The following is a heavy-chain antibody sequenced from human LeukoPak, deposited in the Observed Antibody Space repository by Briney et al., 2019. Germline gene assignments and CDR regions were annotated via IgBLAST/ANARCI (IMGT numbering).Heavy chain of an antibody. CDR2: ISSSSSYI. D-gene: IGHD3-22*01. CDR1: GITFSSYS. Sequence: GGSLRLSGAASGITFSSYSMNWVRQAPGKGLEWVSSISSSSSYIYYADSVKGRFTISRDNAKNSLYLQMNSLRAEDTAVYYCARDLKDSSGYSDFDYWGQGTLVTVSS. V-gene: IGHV3-21*01. CDR3: ARDLKDSSGYSDFDY. J-gene: IGHJ4*02.